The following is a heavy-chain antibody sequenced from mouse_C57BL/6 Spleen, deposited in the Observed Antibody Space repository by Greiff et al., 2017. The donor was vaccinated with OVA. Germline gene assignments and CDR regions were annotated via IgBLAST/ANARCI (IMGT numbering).Heavy chain of an antibody. D-gene: IGHD2-5*01. CDR3: ARPYSNYARDY. J-gene: IGHJ4*01. CDR2: INPNNGGT. CDR1: GYTFTDYY. Sequence: EVQLQQSGPELVKPGASVKISCKASGYTFTDYYMNWVKQSHGKSLEWIGDINPNNGGTSYNQKFKGKATLTVDKSSSTAYMELRSLTSEDSAVYYCARPYSNYARDYWGQGTSGTVSS. V-gene: IGHV1-26*01.